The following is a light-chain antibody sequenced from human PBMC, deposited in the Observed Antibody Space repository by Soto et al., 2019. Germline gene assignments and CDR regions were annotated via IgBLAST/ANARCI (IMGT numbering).Light chain of an antibody. V-gene: IGKV3-15*01. CDR2: DAS. Sequence: EVVMTQSPATLSVSPGERATLSCRASESVSRNLAWYQQKPGQAPRLLIYDASTRATGIPDRFSGGGSGTEFTLTISSLEPEDFAVYYCQQRSNLITFGQGTRLEIK. CDR1: ESVSRN. CDR3: QQRSNLIT. J-gene: IGKJ5*01.